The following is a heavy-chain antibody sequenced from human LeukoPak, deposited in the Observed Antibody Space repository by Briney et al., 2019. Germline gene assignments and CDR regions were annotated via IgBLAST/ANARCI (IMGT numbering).Heavy chain of an antibody. J-gene: IGHJ3*02. CDR1: GFTVSSNY. CDR3: ASVHCSSTSCYVSDAFDI. V-gene: IGHV4-34*01. Sequence: GSLRLSCAASGFTVSSNYMSWVRQPPGKGLEWIGEINHSGSTNYNPSLKSRVTISVDTSKNQFSLKLSSVTAADTAVYYCASVHCSSTSCYVSDAFDIWGQGTMVTVSS. D-gene: IGHD2-2*01. CDR2: INHSGST.